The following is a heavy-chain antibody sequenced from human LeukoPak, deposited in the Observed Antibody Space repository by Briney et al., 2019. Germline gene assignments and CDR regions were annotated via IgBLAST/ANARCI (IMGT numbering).Heavy chain of an antibody. CDR3: ALGTKPLSYHFFDY. V-gene: IGHV3-23*01. J-gene: IGHJ4*02. CDR1: GLTFSSYA. Sequence: GGSLRLSCAASGLTFSSYAMSWVRQAPGKGLEWVSAISGSGGSTYYADSVKGRFTISRDNSKNTLYLQMNTLRAEDTAVYYCALGTKPLSYHFFDYWGQGALVTVSS. CDR2: ISGSGGST. D-gene: IGHD1-7*01.